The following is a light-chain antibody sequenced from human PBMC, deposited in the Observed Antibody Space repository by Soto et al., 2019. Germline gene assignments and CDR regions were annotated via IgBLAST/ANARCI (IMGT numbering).Light chain of an antibody. Sequence: QPVLTQPPSASGTPGQRVTISCSGSSSNIGTNSMSWYQHLPGTAPKLLMYANSQRPSGVPDRFSGSKSGTSASLAISGLQSEDEADYYCAAWDDSLNGVVFGGGTKLTVL. V-gene: IGLV1-44*01. CDR2: ANS. CDR1: SSNIGTNS. CDR3: AAWDDSLNGVV. J-gene: IGLJ2*01.